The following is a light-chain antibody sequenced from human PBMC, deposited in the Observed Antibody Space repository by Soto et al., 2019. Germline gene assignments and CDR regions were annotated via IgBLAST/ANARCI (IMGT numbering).Light chain of an antibody. CDR2: DAS. J-gene: IGKJ1*01. V-gene: IGKV3-20*01. CDR3: QHYGGSRT. CDR1: QSVSSTD. Sequence: EIVLTQSPGTLSLSPGERATLSCRASQSVSSTDLAWYQQKPGQAPRLLIYDASSRATGIPDRFSGSGSGADFTLTISRLEPEDFAVYYCQHYGGSRTFGQGTKVDIK.